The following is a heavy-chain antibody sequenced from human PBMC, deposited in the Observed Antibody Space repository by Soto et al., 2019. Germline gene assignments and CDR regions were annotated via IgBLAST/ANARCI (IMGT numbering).Heavy chain of an antibody. V-gene: IGHV4-39*01. Sequence: QLQLQESGPGLVRPSDTLSLTCTVSGGSISSSNYYWGWIRQFPGKGLECIGNIFHNGRTHYNPSITGRINFSVDTSKNQFSRMLNAVTAADTAVYYAARPGRTSGYRRGWSDFWGQGTLVTVSS. J-gene: IGHJ4*02. D-gene: IGHD5-12*01. CDR2: IFHNGRT. CDR1: GGSISSSNYY. CDR3: ARPGRTSGYRRGWSDF.